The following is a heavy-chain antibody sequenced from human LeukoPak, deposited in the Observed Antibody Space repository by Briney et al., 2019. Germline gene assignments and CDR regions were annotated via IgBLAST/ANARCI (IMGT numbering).Heavy chain of an antibody. J-gene: IGHJ3*02. Sequence: GASVKVSCKASGYTFTGYYMHWVRQAPGQGLEWMGIINPSGGSTSYAQKFQGRVTMTRDMSTSTVYMELSSLRSEDTAVYYCARGTYYYDSSGYYYVDAFDIWGQGTMVTVSS. V-gene: IGHV1-46*01. CDR2: INPSGGST. CDR1: GYTFTGYY. CDR3: ARGTYYYDSSGYYYVDAFDI. D-gene: IGHD3-22*01.